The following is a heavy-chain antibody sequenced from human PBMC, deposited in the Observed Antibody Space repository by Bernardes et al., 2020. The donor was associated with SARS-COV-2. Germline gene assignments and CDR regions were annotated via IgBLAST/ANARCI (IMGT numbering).Heavy chain of an antibody. CDR2: TNHSGST. D-gene: IGHD2-15*01. J-gene: IGHJ6*02. CDR3: AGDIATYGMDV. V-gene: IGHV4-34*01. Sequence: SETLSPTCAVYGGSFSGFYWSWIRHPPGTGLEWVGETNHSGSTNYNPSLKSRVTISVDPSKNQSSLKLSSVTAADTAVYYCAGDIATYGMDVWGQETKVTVSS. CDR1: GGSFSGFY.